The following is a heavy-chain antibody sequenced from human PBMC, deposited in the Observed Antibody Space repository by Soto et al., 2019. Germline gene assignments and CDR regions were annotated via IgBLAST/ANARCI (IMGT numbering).Heavy chain of an antibody. D-gene: IGHD3-10*01. J-gene: IGHJ3*02. CDR1: GGSISSGGYY. CDR2: IYYSGST. Sequence: SETLSLTCTVSGGSISSGGYYWSWIRQHPGKGLEWIGYIYYSGSTYYNPSLKSRVTISVDTSKNQFSLKLSSVTAADTAVYYCARVISITMVRGGFAFDIWGQGTMVIVSS. CDR3: ARVISITMVRGGFAFDI. V-gene: IGHV4-31*03.